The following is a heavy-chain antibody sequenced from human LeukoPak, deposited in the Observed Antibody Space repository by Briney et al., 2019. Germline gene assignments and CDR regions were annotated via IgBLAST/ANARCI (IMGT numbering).Heavy chain of an antibody. Sequence: GASVKVSCKASGYTFTSYDINWVRQATGQGLEWMGWMNPNSGNTGYARKFQGRVTMTRNTSISTAYMELSSLRSEDTAVYYCARGRRSSDYDILTGYYAYYYYYMDVWGKGTTVTISS. CDR2: MNPNSGNT. J-gene: IGHJ6*03. V-gene: IGHV1-8*01. D-gene: IGHD3-9*01. CDR1: GYTFTSYD. CDR3: ARGRRSSDYDILTGYYAYYYYYMDV.